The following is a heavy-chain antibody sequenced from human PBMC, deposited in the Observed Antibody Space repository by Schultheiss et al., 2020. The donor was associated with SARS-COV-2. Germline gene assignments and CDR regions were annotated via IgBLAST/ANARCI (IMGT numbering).Heavy chain of an antibody. J-gene: IGHJ4*02. CDR1: GFTFSSCT. D-gene: IGHD6-6*01. CDR3: VREGSSSYYFDF. V-gene: IGHV3-21*01. CDR2: ISSSSNYI. Sequence: GESLKISCAASGFTFSSCTMNWVRQAPGKGLEWVSSISSSSNYIYFEDSVKGRFTISRDNAKNSLSLQMNSLRAEDTAVYYCVREGSSSYYFDFWGQGTLVTVSS.